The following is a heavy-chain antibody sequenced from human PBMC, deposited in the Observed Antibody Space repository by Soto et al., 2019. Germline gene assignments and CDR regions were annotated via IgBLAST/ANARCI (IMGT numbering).Heavy chain of an antibody. V-gene: IGHV1-18*01. CDR2: INPSSKET. CDR3: ARDWYPSFDP. D-gene: IGHD6-13*01. Sequence: QVLLVQSGPEVKKPGASMKVSCKASGYSFSSYGIPWVRQAPGRGLDWMGWINPSSKETNYAQRFQGRVTEPTNTSTTTSHVERRNLKYAHTAGYYCARDWYPSFDPWGQGTLVTVSS. J-gene: IGHJ5*02. CDR1: GYSFSSYG.